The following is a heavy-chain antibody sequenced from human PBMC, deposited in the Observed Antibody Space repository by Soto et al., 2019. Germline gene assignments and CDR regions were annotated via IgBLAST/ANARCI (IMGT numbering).Heavy chain of an antibody. Sequence: SETLSLTCTVSGGSISSGDYYWSWIRQPPGKGLEWIGYIYYSGSTYYNPSLKSRVTISVDTSKNQFSLKLSSVTAADTAVYYCARLGYSGYDSDYWGQGTLVTVSS. J-gene: IGHJ4*02. D-gene: IGHD5-12*01. CDR3: ARLGYSGYDSDY. CDR1: GGSISSGDYY. CDR2: IYYSGST. V-gene: IGHV4-30-4*01.